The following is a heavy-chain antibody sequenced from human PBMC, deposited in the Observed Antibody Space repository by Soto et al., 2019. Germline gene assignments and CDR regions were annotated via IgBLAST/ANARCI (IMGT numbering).Heavy chain of an antibody. CDR1: GVSISSGDYY. J-gene: IGHJ3*02. D-gene: IGHD3-3*01. Sequence: PSETLSLTCTVSGVSISSGDYYWSWIRQPPGKGLEWIGYIYYSGSTYYNPSLKSRVTISVDTSKNQFSLKLSSVTAADTAVYYCAQIWSGINRDAFDIWGQGTMLTVSS. CDR3: AQIWSGINRDAFDI. CDR2: IYYSGST. V-gene: IGHV4-30-4*01.